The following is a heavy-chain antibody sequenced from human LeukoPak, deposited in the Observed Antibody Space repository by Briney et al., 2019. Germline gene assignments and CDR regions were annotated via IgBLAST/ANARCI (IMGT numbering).Heavy chain of an antibody. CDR1: GGSISSSSYY. CDR2: IYTSGST. Sequence: PSETLSLTCTVSGGSISSSSYYWGWIRQPAGKGLEWIGRIYTSGSTNYNPSLKSRVTISVDTSKNQFSLKLSSVTAADTAVYYCARDGYRGIVGAKGRWDWFDPWGQGTLVTVSS. J-gene: IGHJ5*02. CDR3: ARDGYRGIVGAKGRWDWFDP. V-gene: IGHV4-61*02. D-gene: IGHD1-26*01.